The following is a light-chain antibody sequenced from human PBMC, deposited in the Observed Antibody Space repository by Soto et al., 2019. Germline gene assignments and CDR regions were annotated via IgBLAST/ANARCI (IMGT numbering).Light chain of an antibody. CDR2: DVS. CDR3: QQYDYSLHT. CDR1: QSISSG. J-gene: IGKJ2*01. Sequence: DIQMPQSPSALSASVGDRVTITCRASQSISSGLAWYQQKPGKAPKLLISDVSSLQSAVPSRFSRSGCGTEFSLGVSSAQTDDGAKYYCQQYDYSLHTFCQGTKVEIK. V-gene: IGKV1-5*01.